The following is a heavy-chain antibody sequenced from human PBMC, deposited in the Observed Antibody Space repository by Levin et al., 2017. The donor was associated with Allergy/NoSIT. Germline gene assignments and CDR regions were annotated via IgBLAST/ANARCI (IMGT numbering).Heavy chain of an antibody. D-gene: IGHD3-9*01. V-gene: IGHV3-11*05. CDR3: ARVGEDYDILTGYAYYFDY. CDR2: ISSSSSYT. CDR1: GFTFSDYY. J-gene: IGHJ4*02. Sequence: GESLKISCAASGFTFSDYYMSWIRQAPGKGLEWVSYISSSSSYTNYADSVKGRFTISRDNAKNSLYLQMNSLRAEDTAVYYCARVGEDYDILTGYAYYFDYWGQGTLVTVSS.